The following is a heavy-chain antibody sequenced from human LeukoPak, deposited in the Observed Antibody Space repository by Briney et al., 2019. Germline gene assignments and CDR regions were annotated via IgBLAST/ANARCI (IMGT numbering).Heavy chain of an antibody. Sequence: VASVKVSCKASGYTFTSYGISWVRQAPGQGLEWMGWINPNSGGTNYAQKFQGRVTMTRDTSISTAYMELSRLRSDDTAVYYCARMTLGYCSSTSCQPFDYWGQGTLVTVSS. J-gene: IGHJ4*02. D-gene: IGHD2-2*01. V-gene: IGHV1-2*02. CDR3: ARMTLGYCSSTSCQPFDY. CDR1: GYTFTSYG. CDR2: INPNSGGT.